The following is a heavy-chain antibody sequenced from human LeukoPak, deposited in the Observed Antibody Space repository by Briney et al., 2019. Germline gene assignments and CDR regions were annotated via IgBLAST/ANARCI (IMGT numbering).Heavy chain of an antibody. CDR3: ARRANWNYKSVLSRSSYYYYYMDV. J-gene: IGHJ6*03. Sequence: GASVKVSCKASGGTFSSYAISWVRQAPGQGLEWLGGIIPIFGTANYAQKFQGRVTITADESTSTAYMELSSPRSEDTAVYYCARRANWNYKSVLSRSSYYYYYMDVWGKGTTVTVSS. CDR2: IIPIFGTA. CDR1: GGTFSSYA. V-gene: IGHV1-69*13. D-gene: IGHD1-7*01.